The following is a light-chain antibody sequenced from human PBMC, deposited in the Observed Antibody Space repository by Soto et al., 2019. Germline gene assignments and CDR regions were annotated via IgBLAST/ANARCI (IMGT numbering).Light chain of an antibody. V-gene: IGKV4-1*01. CDR1: QSVLYSSNNKNY. CDR3: QQYYSTPQT. J-gene: IGKJ2*01. CDR2: WAS. Sequence: DIVMTQSPDYLAVSLGERATIDCKSSQSVLYSSNNKNYLAWYQHKPGQPPKLLIYWASTRESGVPDRFSGSGSGTDFTLPISSLQAEAVAVYYCQQYYSTPQTFGQGTKLEVK.